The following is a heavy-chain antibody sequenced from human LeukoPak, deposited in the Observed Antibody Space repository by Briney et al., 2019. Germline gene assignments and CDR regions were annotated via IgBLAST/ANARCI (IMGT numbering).Heavy chain of an antibody. V-gene: IGHV1-2*02. J-gene: IGHJ4*02. CDR2: INPNSGGT. D-gene: IGHD3-22*01. CDR1: GYTFTGYY. Sequence: ASVKVSCKASGYTFTGYYMHWVRQAPGQGLKWMGWINPNSGGTNYAQKFQGRVTMTRDTSISTAYMELSRLRSDDTAVYYCARDELYYYDSSGYYGWSDYWGQGTLVTVSS. CDR3: ARDELYYYDSSGYYGWSDY.